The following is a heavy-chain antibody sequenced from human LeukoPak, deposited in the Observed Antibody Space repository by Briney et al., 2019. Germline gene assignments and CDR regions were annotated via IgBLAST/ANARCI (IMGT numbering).Heavy chain of an antibody. V-gene: IGHV3-23*01. J-gene: IGHJ4*02. CDR3: ARGRRYYFDY. D-gene: IGHD6-25*01. CDR2: ISGSGLNT. Sequence: GGSLRLSCAASGFTLSSYAMTWVRQAPGKGLEWVSGISGSGLNTYYADSVKGRFTISRDNAKNSLYLQMNSLRAEDTAVYYCARGRRYYFDYWGQGTLVTVSS. CDR1: GFTLSSYA.